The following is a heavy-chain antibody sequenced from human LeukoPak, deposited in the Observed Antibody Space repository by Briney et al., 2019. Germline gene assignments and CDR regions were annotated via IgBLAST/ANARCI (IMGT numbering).Heavy chain of an antibody. CDR2: IWYDGSNK. V-gene: IGHV3-33*06. CDR1: GFTFSSYG. J-gene: IGHJ6*03. CDR3: AKEMVNCSSTSCYYYYYYYMDV. D-gene: IGHD2-2*01. Sequence: PGGSLRLSCAASGFTFSSYGMHWVRQAPGKGLEWVAVIWYDGSNKNYADSAKGRFTISRDNSKNTLYLQMNSLRAEDTAVYYCAKEMVNCSSTSCYYYYYYYMDVWGKGTTVTVSS.